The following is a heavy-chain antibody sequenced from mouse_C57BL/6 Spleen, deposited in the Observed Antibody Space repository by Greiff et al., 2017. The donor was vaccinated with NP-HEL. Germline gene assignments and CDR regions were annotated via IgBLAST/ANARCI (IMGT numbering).Heavy chain of an antibody. J-gene: IGHJ2*01. CDR1: GYTFTDYN. V-gene: IGHV1-22*01. D-gene: IGHD4-1*01. Sequence: VQLKQSGPELVKPGASVKMSCKASGYTFTDYNMHWVKQSHGKSLEWIGYINPNNGGTSYNQKFKGKATLTVTKSSSTAYMELRILTSEDSAVYYCARYRSGTRYYFDYWGQGTTLTVSS. CDR3: ARYRSGTRYYFDY. CDR2: INPNNGGT.